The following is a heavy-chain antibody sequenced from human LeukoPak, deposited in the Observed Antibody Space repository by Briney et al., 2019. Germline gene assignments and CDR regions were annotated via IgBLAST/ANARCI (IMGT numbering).Heavy chain of an antibody. D-gene: IGHD4-17*01. CDR1: GFTFSSYW. J-gene: IGHJ5*02. V-gene: IGHV3-74*01. Sequence: PGGSLRLSCAASGFTFSSYWMHWVRQAPGKGVVWVSRINSDGSSTYYADSVKGRFSISRDNAKNTLYLQMNSLRAEDTAVYYCTRGYGDWFDPWGQGTLVTVSS. CDR3: TRGYGDWFDP. CDR2: INSDGSST.